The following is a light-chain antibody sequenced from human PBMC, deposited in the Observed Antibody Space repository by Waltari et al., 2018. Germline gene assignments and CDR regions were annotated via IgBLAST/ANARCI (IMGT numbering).Light chain of an antibody. CDR3: CSYAGGSTYV. CDR2: EDT. J-gene: IGLJ2*01. V-gene: IGLV2-23*01. CDR1: RLDVGGHNL. Sequence: QSALTQPASVSGSPGQSITISCTGIRLDVGGHNLVSWYQHHPGKAPKLMIYEDTKRPSGISNRFSGSKSGNTASLTISGLQTEDEADYYCCSYAGGSTYVFGGGTRLTVL.